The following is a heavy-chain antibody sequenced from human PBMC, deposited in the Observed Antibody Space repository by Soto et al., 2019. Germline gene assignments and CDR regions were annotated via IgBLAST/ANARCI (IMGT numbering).Heavy chain of an antibody. V-gene: IGHV3-23*01. CDR1: GFTFSSYA. J-gene: IGHJ4*02. Sequence: GGSLRLSCAASGFTFSSYAMSWVRQAPGKGLEWVSRISGNGSSTSYADSVKGRFTISRDNSKNTLYLQMNSLRAEDTAVYYCVRDREQLGYWGQGTLVTVSS. CDR3: VRDREQLGY. CDR2: ISGNGSST. D-gene: IGHD6-6*01.